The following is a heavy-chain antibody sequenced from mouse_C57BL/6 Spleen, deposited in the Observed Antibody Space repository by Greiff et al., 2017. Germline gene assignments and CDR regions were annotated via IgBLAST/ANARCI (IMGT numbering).Heavy chain of an antibody. V-gene: IGHV1-85*01. CDR1: GYTFTSYD. CDR3: SSLYDYASVLAY. CDR2: IYPGDGST. J-gene: IGHJ3*01. Sequence: VQVVESGPELVKPGASVKLSCKASGYTFTSYDINWVKQRPGQGLEWIGWIYPGDGSTKYNEKFKGKATLTVDTSSSTAYMRLHSLTSEDSAVYYWSSLYDYASVLAYWGQGTLVTVSA. D-gene: IGHD2-4*01.